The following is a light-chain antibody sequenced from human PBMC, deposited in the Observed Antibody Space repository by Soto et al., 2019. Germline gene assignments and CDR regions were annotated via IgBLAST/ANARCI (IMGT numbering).Light chain of an antibody. J-gene: IGKJ2*01. V-gene: IGKV1-39*01. Sequence: DIQMTQSPSSLSASVGDRVTITCRASQSISSYLNWYQQKPGKAPKLLIYAASSLQSGDPSRFSGSGSGTDFTLNISSLQPEDFATYYCQQSYSTPTFGQGTKLEI. CDR3: QQSYSTPT. CDR2: AAS. CDR1: QSISSY.